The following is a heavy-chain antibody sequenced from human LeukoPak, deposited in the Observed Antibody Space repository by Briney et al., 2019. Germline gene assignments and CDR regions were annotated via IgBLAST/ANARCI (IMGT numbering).Heavy chain of an antibody. V-gene: IGHV4-59*08. CDR3: ARAVGGAYTY. D-gene: IGHD1-26*01. Sequence: SETLSLTCTLSGGSISTYYWSWVRQPPGKGLEWIGYIYYTGSTDYNPSLKSRVTMSVDTSKNQFSLKLSSVTAADTAVYYCARAVGGAYTYWGQGTLVTVSS. J-gene: IGHJ4*02. CDR1: GGSISTYY. CDR2: IYYTGST.